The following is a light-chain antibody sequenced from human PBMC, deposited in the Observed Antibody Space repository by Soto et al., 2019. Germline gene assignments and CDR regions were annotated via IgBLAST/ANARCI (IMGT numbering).Light chain of an antibody. V-gene: IGKV3-15*01. CDR1: QGVRSH. Sequence: EIVVTQSPATLYVSPGERVSLYCRASQGVRSHVAWYRQGPGQAPRLLIHDASSRATGVPARFSGSGSGTEFVLTISSLQSEDFAIYYCQQYNSYSEAFGQGTKV. CDR2: DAS. CDR3: QQYNSYSEA. J-gene: IGKJ1*01.